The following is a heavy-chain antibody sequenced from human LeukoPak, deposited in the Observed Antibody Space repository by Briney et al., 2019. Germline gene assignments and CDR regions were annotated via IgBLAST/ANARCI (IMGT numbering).Heavy chain of an antibody. CDR3: AKDTRAYCGGDCYSGIDY. CDR1: GFTFSSYN. V-gene: IGHV3-21*04. J-gene: IGHJ4*02. CDR2: ISSSSTYI. D-gene: IGHD2-21*02. Sequence: GGSLRLSCAASGFTFSSYNMNWVRQAPGKGLEWVSSISSSSTYIYYADSVKGRFTISRDNSKNTLYLQMNSLRAEDTAVYYCAKDTRAYCGGDCYSGIDYWGQGTLVTVSS.